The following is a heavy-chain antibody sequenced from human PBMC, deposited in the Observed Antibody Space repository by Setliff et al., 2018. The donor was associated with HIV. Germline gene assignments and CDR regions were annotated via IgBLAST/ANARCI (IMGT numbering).Heavy chain of an antibody. J-gene: IGHJ2*01. CDR2: INHSGST. Sequence: SETLSLTCAVYGGSFSGYYWNWIRQSPGKGLEWIGEINHSGSTNYNPSLKSRITISVDTSKKQFSLKLNSVTAADTAVYYCARGPAEWQIVVVPAAHWYFDLWGRGTLVTVPS. D-gene: IGHD2-2*01. V-gene: IGHV4-34*01. CDR1: GGSFSGYY. CDR3: ARGPAEWQIVVVPAAHWYFDL.